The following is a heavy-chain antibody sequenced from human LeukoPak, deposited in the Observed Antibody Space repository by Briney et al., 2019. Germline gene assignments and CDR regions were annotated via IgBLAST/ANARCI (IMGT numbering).Heavy chain of an antibody. CDR3: ARDNYYYDSSGYPLDY. CDR1: GGSISSYY. Sequence: PSETLSLTCTVSGGSISSYYWNWIRQPAGKGLEWIGRIYTSGSTNYNPSLKSRVTMSVDTSKNQFSLKLSSVTAADTAVYYCARDNYYYDSSGYPLDYWGQGTLVTVSS. V-gene: IGHV4-4*07. J-gene: IGHJ4*02. D-gene: IGHD3-22*01. CDR2: IYTSGST.